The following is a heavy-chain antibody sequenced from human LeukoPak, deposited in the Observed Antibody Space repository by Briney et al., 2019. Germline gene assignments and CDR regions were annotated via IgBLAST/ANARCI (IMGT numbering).Heavy chain of an antibody. CDR3: AREPRYCSGGSCYLTFDY. V-gene: IGHV3-30*14. CDR2: ISYDGSNK. Sequence: GRSLRLSCAASGFTFSSYAMHWVRQAPGKGLEWVAVISYDGSNKYYADSVKGRFTISRDNSKNTLYLQMGSLRAEDMAVYYCAREPRYCSGGSCYLTFDYWGQGTLVTVSS. J-gene: IGHJ4*02. D-gene: IGHD2-15*01. CDR1: GFTFSSYA.